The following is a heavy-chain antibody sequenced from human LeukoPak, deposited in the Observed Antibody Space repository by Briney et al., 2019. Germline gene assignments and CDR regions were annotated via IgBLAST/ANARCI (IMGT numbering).Heavy chain of an antibody. V-gene: IGHV3-21*01. J-gene: IGHJ6*02. CDR1: GFTFSSYS. CDR2: ISSSSSYI. Sequence: KPGGSLRLSCAASGFTFSSYSMNWVRQAPGKGLEWVSSISSSSSYIYYADSVKGRFTISRDNAKNSLYLQMNSLRAEDTAVYYCARDLSGDCSSTSCYYYYGMDVWGQGTTVTVSS. CDR3: ARDLSGDCSSTSCYYYYGMDV. D-gene: IGHD2-2*01.